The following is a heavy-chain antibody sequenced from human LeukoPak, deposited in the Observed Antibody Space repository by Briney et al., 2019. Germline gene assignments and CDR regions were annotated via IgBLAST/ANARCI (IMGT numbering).Heavy chain of an antibody. CDR2: ISIDGAKP. Sequence: PGTSPRLSCAASGFTFNNFAMHWVRQAPGKGLEWVAVISIDGAKPYSADSVKGRFTISRDNSKKTLYLKMNTVRAEDTAVYYCAKGEGGSSSWYDFYDHGMDVWGKGTTVTVSS. J-gene: IGHJ6*04. CDR3: AKGEGGSSSWYDFYDHGMDV. V-gene: IGHV3-30*18. D-gene: IGHD2-2*01. CDR1: GFTFNNFA.